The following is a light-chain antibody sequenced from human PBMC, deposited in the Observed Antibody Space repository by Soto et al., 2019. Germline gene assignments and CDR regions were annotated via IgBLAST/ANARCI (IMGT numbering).Light chain of an antibody. J-gene: IGLJ1*01. Sequence: QSVLTQPPSASGTPGQRVTISCSGSSSNIGSNTVNWYQQLPGTAPKLLIYSNNQRPSGVSNRFSGSKSGNTASLTISGLQAEDEADYYCSSYTSSSTLEVFGTGTKLTVL. CDR1: SSNIGSNT. CDR3: SSYTSSSTLEV. CDR2: SNN. V-gene: IGLV1-44*01.